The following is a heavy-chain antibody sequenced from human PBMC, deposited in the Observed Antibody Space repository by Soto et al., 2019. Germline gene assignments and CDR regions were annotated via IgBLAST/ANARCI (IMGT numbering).Heavy chain of an antibody. CDR1: GFTFSSYA. D-gene: IGHD3-22*01. CDR2: ISGSGGST. CDR3: AKDFRRGAYDSSGYPIDY. J-gene: IGHJ4*02. V-gene: IGHV3-23*01. Sequence: GGSLRLSCPASGFTFSSYAISWVRQAPGMGLAWVSAISGSGGSTYYADAVKGRFTISRDNSKNTRYLQMNSLRAEDTAVYYCAKDFRRGAYDSSGYPIDYWGQGTLVTVSS.